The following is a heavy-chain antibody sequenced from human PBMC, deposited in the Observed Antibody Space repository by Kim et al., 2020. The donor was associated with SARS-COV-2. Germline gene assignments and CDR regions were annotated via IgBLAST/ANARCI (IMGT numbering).Heavy chain of an antibody. J-gene: IGHJ4*02. D-gene: IGHD3-3*01. CDR1: GGSISSGGYY. CDR3: ARGRTQSAYYDFWSGPTGVFDY. Sequence: SETLSLTCTVSGGSISSGGYYWSWIRQHPGKGLEWIGYIYYSGSTYSNPSLKSRITISVDTSKNQFSLKLSSVTAADTAVYYCARGRTQSAYYDFWSGPTGVFDYWGQGTLVTVSS. V-gene: IGHV4-31*03. CDR2: IYYSGST.